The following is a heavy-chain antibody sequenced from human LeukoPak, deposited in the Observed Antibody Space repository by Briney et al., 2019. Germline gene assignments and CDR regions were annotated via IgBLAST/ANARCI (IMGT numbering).Heavy chain of an antibody. Sequence: KPSETLSLTCTVSGGSISSGSYYWSWIRQPAGKGLEWIGRIYTSGSTNYNPSLKSRVTISVDTSKNQFSLKLRSVTAADTAVYYCARGGPPTVTRFDYWGQGTLVTVS. CDR2: IYTSGST. CDR1: GGSISSGSYY. CDR3: ARGGPPTVTRFDY. D-gene: IGHD4-17*01. J-gene: IGHJ4*02. V-gene: IGHV4-61*02.